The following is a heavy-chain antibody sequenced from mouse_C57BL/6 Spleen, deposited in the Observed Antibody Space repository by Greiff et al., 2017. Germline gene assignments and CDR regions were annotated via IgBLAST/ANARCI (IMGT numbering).Heavy chain of an antibody. CDR1: GYTFTDYN. D-gene: IGHD2-1*01. CDR2: INPNNGGT. Sequence: VQLQQSGPELVKPGASVKMSCKASGYTFTDYNMHWVKQSHGKSLEWIGYINPNNGGTSYNQKFKGKATLTVNKSSSTAYMELRSLTSEDSAVYYCARGGYGNYYFDYWGQGTTLTVSS. CDR3: ARGGYGNYYFDY. J-gene: IGHJ2*01. V-gene: IGHV1-22*01.